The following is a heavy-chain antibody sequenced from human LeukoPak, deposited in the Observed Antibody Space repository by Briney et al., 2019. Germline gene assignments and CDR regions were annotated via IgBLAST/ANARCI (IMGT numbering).Heavy chain of an antibody. D-gene: IGHD5-18*01. J-gene: IGHJ4*02. CDR1: GFTFSSYG. CDR2: ISYDGSNK. Sequence: GGSLRLSCAASGFTFSSYGMHWVRQAPGKGLEWVAVISYDGSNKYYADSVKGRFTISRDNSKNTLYLQMNSLRAEDTAVYYCAMRDTAMVDYWGQGTLVTVSS. V-gene: IGHV3-30*03. CDR3: AMRDTAMVDY.